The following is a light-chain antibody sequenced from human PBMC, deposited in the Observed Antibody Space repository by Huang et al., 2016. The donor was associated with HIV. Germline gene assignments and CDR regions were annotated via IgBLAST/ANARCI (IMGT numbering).Light chain of an antibody. CDR1: QSVFSSY. CDR3: QQYGSSPLT. CDR2: GAS. J-gene: IGKJ4*01. Sequence: EIVLTQSPGTLSLSPGDRVTLSCRASQSVFSSYLAWYQQKPGQGPRLLIYGASSRATGIPDRFSGSGPGTDFTLTISRLEAEDFAVYYCQQYGSSPLTFGGGTKVEIK. V-gene: IGKV3-20*01.